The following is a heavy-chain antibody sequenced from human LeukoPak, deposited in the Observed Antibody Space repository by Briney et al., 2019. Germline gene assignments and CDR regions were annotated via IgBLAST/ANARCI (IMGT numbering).Heavy chain of an antibody. CDR1: GFTFSSYW. CDR3: ARDLLVVAATPSNWFDP. Sequence: GGSLRLSCAASGFTFSSYWMHWVRQAPGKGLVWVSRINSDGSSTSYADSVKGRFTISRDNAKNTLYLQMNSLRAEDTAVYYCARDLLVVAATPSNWFDPWGQGTLVTASS. D-gene: IGHD2-15*01. J-gene: IGHJ5*02. CDR2: INSDGSST. V-gene: IGHV3-74*01.